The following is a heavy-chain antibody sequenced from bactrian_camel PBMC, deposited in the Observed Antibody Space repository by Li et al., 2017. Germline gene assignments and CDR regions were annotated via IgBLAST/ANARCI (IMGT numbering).Heavy chain of an antibody. D-gene: IGHD1*01. CDR3: VKPNPDARGGFDH. J-gene: IGHJ4*01. V-gene: IGHV3S25*01. CDR2: SSSGALSL. CDR1: GFTFTNYW. Sequence: QLVESGGGLAQPGGSLRLSCAASGFTFTNYWMHWARQGPGKGLEWVSSSSSGALSLVYADSVKGRFTISRDNAKNTVYLLMNSLKPEDTAVYYCVKPNPDARGGFDHWGQGTQVTVS.